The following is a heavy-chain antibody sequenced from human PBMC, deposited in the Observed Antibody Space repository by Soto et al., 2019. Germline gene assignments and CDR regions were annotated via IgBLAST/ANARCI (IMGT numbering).Heavy chain of an antibody. CDR1: GFTFSSYW. CDR3: ARDIGYFDWLFDY. V-gene: IGHV3-7*01. CDR2: IKQDGSEK. D-gene: IGHD3-9*01. J-gene: IGHJ4*02. Sequence: GGSLRLSCAASGFTFSSYWMSWVRQAPGKGLEWVANIKQDGSEKYYVDSVKGRFTISRDNAKNSLYLQMNSLRAEDTAVYYCARDIGYFDWLFDYWGQGTLVTVSS.